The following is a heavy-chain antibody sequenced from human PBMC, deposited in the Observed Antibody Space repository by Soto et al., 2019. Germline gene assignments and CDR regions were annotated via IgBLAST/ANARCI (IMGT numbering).Heavy chain of an antibody. CDR3: ARGIQLWLRRINNGYSG. CDR1: GGTFSTYA. D-gene: IGHD5-18*01. J-gene: IGHJ4*02. CDR2: IIPMFGTA. Sequence: QVQLVQSGAEVKKPESSVKVSCKAPGGTFSTYAISWVRQAPGQGLEWMGGIIPMFGTANYAQRFQDRVTITADESTNTVYMERSSLRSADTAVYFCARGIQLWLRRINNGYSGWGQGTLVTVSS. V-gene: IGHV1-69*12.